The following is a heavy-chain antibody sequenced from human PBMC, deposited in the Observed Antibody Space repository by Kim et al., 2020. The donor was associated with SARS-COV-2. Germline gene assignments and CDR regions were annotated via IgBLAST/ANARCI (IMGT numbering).Heavy chain of an antibody. J-gene: IGHJ3*02. CDR2: IYYSGST. V-gene: IGHV4-39*01. Sequence: SETLSLTCTVSGGSISSSSYYWGWIRQPPGKGLEWIGSIYYSGSTYYNPSLKSRVTISVDTSKNQFSLKLSSVTAADTAVYYCARHRGIAAAAENAFDIWGQGTMVTVSS. CDR1: GGSISSSSYY. D-gene: IGHD6-13*01. CDR3: ARHRGIAAAAENAFDI.